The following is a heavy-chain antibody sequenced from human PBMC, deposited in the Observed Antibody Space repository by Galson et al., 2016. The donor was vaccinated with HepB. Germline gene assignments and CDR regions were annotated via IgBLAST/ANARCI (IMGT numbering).Heavy chain of an antibody. Sequence: SLRLSCAASGFTFSNAWMSWVRQAPGKGLEWVGRIKSKTDGGTTDYAAPVKGRFTISRDDSKNTLYMQMNSLKTEDTAVYYCTTRIPRYSYGFDYYYYGMDVWGQGTTVTVSS. CDR3: TTRIPRYSYGFDYYYYGMDV. V-gene: IGHV3-15*01. D-gene: IGHD5-18*01. CDR1: GFTFSNAW. J-gene: IGHJ6*02. CDR2: IKSKTDGGTT.